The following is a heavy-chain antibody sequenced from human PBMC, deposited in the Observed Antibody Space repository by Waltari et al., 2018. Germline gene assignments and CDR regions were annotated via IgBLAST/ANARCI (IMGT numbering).Heavy chain of an antibody. V-gene: IGHV4-4*07. D-gene: IGHD3-16*01. J-gene: IGHJ5*02. Sequence: QVQLQESGPGLVRPSETLSLTCTVSGGPISDFYWNWIRQPAGKGLEWIGRIYGRGSTNDPPSLKGRVSMSVDTSKNPFSLMLTSVTAADTAVYFCARDYDQDWFDPWGQGTLVTVS. CDR2: IYGRGST. CDR3: ARDYDQDWFDP. CDR1: GGPISDFY.